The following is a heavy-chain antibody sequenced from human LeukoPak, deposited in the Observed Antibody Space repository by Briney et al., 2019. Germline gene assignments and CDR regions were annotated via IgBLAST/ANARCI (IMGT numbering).Heavy chain of an antibody. CDR2: ISGSGGGT. D-gene: IGHD3-22*01. CDR3: AKRGVVIRVILVGFHKEAYYFDS. CDR1: GITLSNYG. Sequence: PGGSLRLSCVVSGITLSNYGMSWVRQAPGKGPEWVAGISGSGGGTQYADSVKGRFTISRDNRKNTLYLQMNSLRAEDTAMYFCAKRGVVIRVILVGFHKEAYYFDSWGQGALVTVSS. V-gene: IGHV3-23*01. J-gene: IGHJ4*02.